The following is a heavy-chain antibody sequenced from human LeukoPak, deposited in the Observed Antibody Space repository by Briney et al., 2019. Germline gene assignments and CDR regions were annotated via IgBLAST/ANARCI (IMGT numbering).Heavy chain of an antibody. CDR2: IIPIFGIA. Sequence: SVKVSCKASGGTFSSYAISWVRQAPGQELEWMGGIIPIFGIANYAQKFQGRVTITADESTSTAYMELSSLRSEDTAVYYCARGEGYSYTYNWFDPWGQGTLVTVSS. J-gene: IGHJ5*02. CDR1: GGTFSSYA. D-gene: IGHD5-18*01. CDR3: ARGEGYSYTYNWFDP. V-gene: IGHV1-69*13.